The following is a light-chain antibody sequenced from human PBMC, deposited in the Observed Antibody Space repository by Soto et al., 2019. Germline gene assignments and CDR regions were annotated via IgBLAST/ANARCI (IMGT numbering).Light chain of an antibody. V-gene: IGLV1-40*01. CDR1: TSNIGAGYN. Sequence: QSVLTQPPSVSGAPGQRVTISCAGSTSNIGAGYNVHWYQQLPGTAPKLLIYGNSNRPSGVPDRFSGSKSGTSASLAITGLQAEDEAGYYCQSYDTSLSAHVVFGGGTKL. CDR3: QSYDTSLSAHVV. CDR2: GNS. J-gene: IGLJ2*01.